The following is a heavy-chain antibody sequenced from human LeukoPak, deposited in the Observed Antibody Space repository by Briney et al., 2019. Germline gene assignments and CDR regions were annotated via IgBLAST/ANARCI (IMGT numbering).Heavy chain of an antibody. CDR1: GFTCSSYW. Sequence: GGSLRLSCAASGFTCSSYWMSWVRQAPGKGLEWVANIKQDGSEKYYVDSVKGRFTISRDNAKNSLYLQMNSLRAEDTAVYYCARVKADRFDPWGQGTLVTVSS. J-gene: IGHJ5*02. CDR2: IKQDGSEK. CDR3: ARVKADRFDP. V-gene: IGHV3-7*03.